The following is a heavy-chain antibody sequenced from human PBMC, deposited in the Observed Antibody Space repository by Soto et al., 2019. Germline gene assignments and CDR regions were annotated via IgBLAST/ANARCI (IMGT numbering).Heavy chain of an antibody. J-gene: IGHJ3*02. V-gene: IGHV3-21*01. CDR2: ISSSSSYI. Sequence: PGGSLRLSCAASGFTFSSYSMNWVRQAPGKGLEWVSSISSSSSYIYYADSVKGRFTISRDNAKNSLYLQMNSLRAEDTAVYYCARVPDFFDYYDSSREVAFDIWGQGTMVTVSS. CDR3: ARVPDFFDYYDSSREVAFDI. CDR1: GFTFSSYS. D-gene: IGHD3-22*01.